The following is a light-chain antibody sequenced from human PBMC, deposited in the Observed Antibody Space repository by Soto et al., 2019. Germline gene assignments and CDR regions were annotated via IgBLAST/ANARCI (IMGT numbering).Light chain of an antibody. CDR1: QSVSSN. J-gene: IGKJ1*01. CDR2: GAS. Sequence: EIVMTQSPATLSVSPGERATLSCRASQSVSSNLAWYQQKPAQAPRLLIYGASSRATGIPDRFGGSGSGTDFTLTISRLEPEDFALYYRQQYGSSPWTFGQGTRWIS. CDR3: QQYGSSPWT. V-gene: IGKV3-20*01.